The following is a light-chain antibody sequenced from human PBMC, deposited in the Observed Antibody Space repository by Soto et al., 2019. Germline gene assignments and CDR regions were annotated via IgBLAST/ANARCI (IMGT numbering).Light chain of an antibody. V-gene: IGKV3-15*01. CDR2: GAS. CDR3: QQYNKWPLT. Sequence: EIVMTQSPATLSVSPGERATLSCRASQSVSSNLAWYQHQPGQAPRVLIYGASTRATGFPARFSGSGSGTEFTLTISSLQSEDFAVYYCQQYNKWPLTFGGGTKAEIK. CDR1: QSVSSN. J-gene: IGKJ4*01.